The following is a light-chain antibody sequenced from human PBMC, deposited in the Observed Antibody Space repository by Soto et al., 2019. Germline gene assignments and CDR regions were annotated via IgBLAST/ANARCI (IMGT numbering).Light chain of an antibody. Sequence: EIVLTQSPATLFFPPGERATLSCSATQRVSSYLAWYQQKPGQAPRLLIYDASNRATGIPARFSGSGSGTDFTPPISSLEPEDFAVYYCQQRSNWPRTFGQGTKVDIK. CDR3: QQRSNWPRT. V-gene: IGKV3-11*01. J-gene: IGKJ1*01. CDR1: QRVSSY. CDR2: DAS.